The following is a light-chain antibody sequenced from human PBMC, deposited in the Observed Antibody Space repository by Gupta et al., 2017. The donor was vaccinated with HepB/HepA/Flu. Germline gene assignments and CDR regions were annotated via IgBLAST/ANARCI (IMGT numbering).Light chain of an antibody. J-gene: IGKJ2*01. CDR1: QSVSSS. CDR3: QQYNSWPLT. V-gene: IGKV3-15*01. Sequence: EIVMTHSPATLSVSPGERATLSCRASQSVSSSLAWYQLKAGQAPRLLIHGASTRATGIPARFSGSGSGTEFTLTISSLQSEDFAVYYCQQYNSWPLTFGQGTKLEI. CDR2: GAS.